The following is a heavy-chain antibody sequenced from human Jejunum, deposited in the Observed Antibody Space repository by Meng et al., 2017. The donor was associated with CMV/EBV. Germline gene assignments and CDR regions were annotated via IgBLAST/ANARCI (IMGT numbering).Heavy chain of an antibody. Sequence: VLLVDSGGGLVKPGGSLRLSCIGSGFTFRSYAMHWVRQAPGMGLEWVALISYEGVKKYYADSVKGRFTISRDNSNNMLYLEMNSLRTEDTAVYYCARAGSYRFDYWGHGTLVTASS. CDR1: GFTFRSYA. J-gene: IGHJ4*01. D-gene: IGHD3-10*01. CDR2: ISYEGVKK. CDR3: ARAGSYRFDY. V-gene: IGHV3-30-3*01.